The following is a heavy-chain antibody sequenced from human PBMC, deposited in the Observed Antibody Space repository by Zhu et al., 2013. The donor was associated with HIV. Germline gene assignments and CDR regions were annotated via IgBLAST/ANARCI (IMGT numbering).Heavy chain of an antibody. V-gene: IGHV1-18*01. CDR1: GYAFINYG. CDR2: ISAYNGHT. CDR3: ARTTAITMFSLIVGHYYYAMDV. Sequence: GASVKVSCKASGYAFINYGVSWVRQGPGQGLEWMGWISAYNGHTTYARSFQGRVAMTTDTSTHTVYMDLKSLTIDDTAVYFCARTTAITMFSLIVGHYYYAMDVWGQGTTVIVS. J-gene: IGHJ6*02. D-gene: IGHD2-21*01.